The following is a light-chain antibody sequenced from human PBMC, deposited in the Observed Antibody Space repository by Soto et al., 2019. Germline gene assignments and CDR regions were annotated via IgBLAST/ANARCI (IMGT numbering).Light chain of an antibody. Sequence: QSALTQPASVSGSPGQSITISCTGTSSDVGSYNLVSWYQQYPGKAPKLMIYEGNKRPSGVSNRFSGSKSGNTASLTISGVQAEDEADYYCCSNAGSSTLVFGGGTKLTVL. J-gene: IGLJ2*01. V-gene: IGLV2-23*01. CDR1: SSDVGSYNL. CDR3: CSNAGSSTLV. CDR2: EGN.